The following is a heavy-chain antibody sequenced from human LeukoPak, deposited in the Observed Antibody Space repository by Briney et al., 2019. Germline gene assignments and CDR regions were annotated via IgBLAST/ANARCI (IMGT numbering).Heavy chain of an antibody. D-gene: IGHD3/OR15-3a*01. Sequence: ASVKVSCKVSGYTLTELSMHWVRQAPGKGLEWMGGFDPEDGETIYAQKFQGRVTMTEDTSTDTAYMELSSLRSEDTAVYYCATGVGLLDGYYFDYWGQGTLDTVSS. V-gene: IGHV1-24*01. J-gene: IGHJ4*02. CDR2: FDPEDGET. CDR3: ATGVGLLDGYYFDY. CDR1: GYTLTELS.